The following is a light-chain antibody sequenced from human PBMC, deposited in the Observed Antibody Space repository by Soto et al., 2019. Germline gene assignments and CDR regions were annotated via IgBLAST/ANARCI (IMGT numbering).Light chain of an antibody. J-gene: IGKJ1*01. CDR1: QSVSSSY. V-gene: IGKV3-20*01. Sequence: EIVLTQSRGTLSLSPGERATLSCRASQSVSSSYLAWYQQKPGQAPRLLIYGASSRATGIPDRFSGSGSGTDFTLTISRLEPEDFAVYYCQQYGSSPWTFGQGNKVEIK. CDR3: QQYGSSPWT. CDR2: GAS.